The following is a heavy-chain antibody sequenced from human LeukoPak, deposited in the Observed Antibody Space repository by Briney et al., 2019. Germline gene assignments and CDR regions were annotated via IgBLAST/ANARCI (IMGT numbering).Heavy chain of an antibody. CDR3: ARDLWRGIVVVMGY. CDR2: INPNSGGT. Sequence: ASVKVSCKASGYTFTGYYIHWVRQAPGQGLEWMGWINPNSGGTNYAQKFQGRVTMTRDTSISTAYMELSRLTSDDTAVFYCARDLWRGIVVVMGYWGQGTLVTVSS. CDR1: GYTFTGYY. V-gene: IGHV1-2*02. J-gene: IGHJ4*02. D-gene: IGHD3-22*01.